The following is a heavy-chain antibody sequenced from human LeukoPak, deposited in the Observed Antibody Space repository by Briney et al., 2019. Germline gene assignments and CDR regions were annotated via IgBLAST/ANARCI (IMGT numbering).Heavy chain of an antibody. J-gene: IGHJ5*02. V-gene: IGHV4-59*08. CDR2: IYYSGST. Sequence: SETLSLTCTVSGGSISSYYWSWIRQPPGKGLEWIGYIYYSGSTNYNPSLKSRVTISVDTSKNQLSLKLSSVTAADTAVYYCARREYSSGWYWFDPWGQGTLVTVSS. D-gene: IGHD6-19*01. CDR3: ARREYSSGWYWFDP. CDR1: GGSISSYY.